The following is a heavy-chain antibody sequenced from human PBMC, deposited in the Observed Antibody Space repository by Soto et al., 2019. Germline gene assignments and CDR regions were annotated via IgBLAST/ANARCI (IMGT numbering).Heavy chain of an antibody. CDR3: ARQGGWYGIDY. V-gene: IGHV4-59*08. D-gene: IGHD6-19*01. J-gene: IGHJ4*02. CDR1: GGSISSHY. CDR2: VYYSGST. Sequence: PLETLSLPCTVSGGSISSHYWTWIRQPPGKGLEWIGYVYYSGSTNYNPSLKSRVTISVDTSKNQFSLKLTSVTAADSAVYYCARQGGWYGIDYWGQGTLVTVSS.